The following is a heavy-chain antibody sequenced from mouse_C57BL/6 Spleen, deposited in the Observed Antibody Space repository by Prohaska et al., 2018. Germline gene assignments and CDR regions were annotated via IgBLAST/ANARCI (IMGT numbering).Heavy chain of an antibody. CDR2: INPNNGGT. V-gene: IGHV1-26*01. Sequence: LKISCKASGYTFTDYYMNWVKQSHGKSLEWIGDINPNNGGTSYNQKFRGKATLTVDKSSSTAYMELRSLTSEDSAVYYCARGYYAMDYWGQGTSVTVSS. J-gene: IGHJ4*01. CDR3: ARGYYAMDY. CDR1: GYTFTDYY.